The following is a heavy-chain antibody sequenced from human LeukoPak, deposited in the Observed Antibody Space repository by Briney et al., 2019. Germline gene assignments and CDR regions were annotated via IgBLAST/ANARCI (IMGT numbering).Heavy chain of an antibody. Sequence: GGSLTLSCEASGFTFSRNWMSWVRQAPGKGLEWVASINPDGSQKFYVDSVKGRFTISRDNTKSSLYLEMNSLGAEDTAMYYCAKLLGTATTYAYWSQGTRVTVSS. CDR1: GFTFSRNW. D-gene: IGHD5-24*01. CDR2: INPDGSQK. V-gene: IGHV3-7*01. CDR3: AKLLGTATTYAY. J-gene: IGHJ4*02.